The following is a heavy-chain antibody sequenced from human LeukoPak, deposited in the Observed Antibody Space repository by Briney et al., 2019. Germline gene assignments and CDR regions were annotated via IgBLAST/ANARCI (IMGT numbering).Heavy chain of an antibody. CDR3: ARGGIAAAGMPFDY. D-gene: IGHD6-13*01. CDR2: IYYSGST. Sequence: SETLSLTCTVAGASLSSYYWSWIRQPPGKGLEWIGYIYYSGSTNYNPSLKSRVTISVDTSKNQFSLKLSSVTAADTAVYYCARGGIAAAGMPFDYWGQGTLVTVSS. J-gene: IGHJ4*02. V-gene: IGHV4-59*01. CDR1: GASLSSYY.